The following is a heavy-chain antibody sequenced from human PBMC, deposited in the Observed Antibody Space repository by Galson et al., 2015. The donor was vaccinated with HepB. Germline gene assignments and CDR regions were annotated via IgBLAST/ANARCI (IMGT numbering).Heavy chain of an antibody. CDR2: ISGYDVNV. J-gene: IGHJ4*02. CDR3: VRGGLATIGGPTFDY. D-gene: IGHD5-24*01. Sequence: SVKVSCKASGYTFSRFSISWLRQAPGQGLEWMGWISGYDVNVRYAQKFQGRLTMTTDTSTSTAHLDLRSLRSDDSAVYYCVRGGLATIGGPTFDYWGQGTLGTVDS. CDR1: GYTFSRFS. V-gene: IGHV1-18*01.